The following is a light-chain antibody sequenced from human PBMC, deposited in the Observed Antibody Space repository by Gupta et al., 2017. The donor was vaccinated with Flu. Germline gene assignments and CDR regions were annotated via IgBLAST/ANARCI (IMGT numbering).Light chain of an antibody. CDR1: QTVSSY. CDR3: QQRSNWPHT. CDR2: DAS. Sequence: IVLTQSPATLSLSPGERATLSCRASQTVSSYLAWYQQKPGQAPRLLIYDASKRATDIPARFSGSGSGTDFTLTISSLEPEDFAIYYCQQRSNWPHTFGGGTKVEIK. V-gene: IGKV3-11*01. J-gene: IGKJ4*01.